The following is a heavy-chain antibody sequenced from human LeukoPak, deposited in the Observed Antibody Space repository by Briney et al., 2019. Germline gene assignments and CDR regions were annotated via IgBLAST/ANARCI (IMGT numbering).Heavy chain of an antibody. V-gene: IGHV3-11*01. Sequence: GGSLRLSCAASGFTFSDYYMSWIRQAPGKGLEWVSYISSSGSTIYYADSVRGRFTISRDNAKNSLYLQMNSLRAEDTAVYYCARVPHDSSGYYYDYWGQGTLVTVSS. CDR2: ISSSGSTI. D-gene: IGHD3-22*01. J-gene: IGHJ4*02. CDR3: ARVPHDSSGYYYDY. CDR1: GFTFSDYY.